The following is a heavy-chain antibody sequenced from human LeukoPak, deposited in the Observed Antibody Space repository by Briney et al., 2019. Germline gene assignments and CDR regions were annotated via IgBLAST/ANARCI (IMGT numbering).Heavy chain of an antibody. V-gene: IGHV1-2*02. CDR2: INPNSGGT. CDR3: AREPRDYYDSSGYYNWFDP. Sequence: ASVKVSCKASGYAFTGYYMHWVRLAPGQGLEWMGWINPNSGGTNYAQKFQGRVTMTRDTSISTAYMELSRLRSDDTAVYYCAREPRDYYDSSGYYNWFDPWGQGTLVTVSS. J-gene: IGHJ5*02. CDR1: GYAFTGYY. D-gene: IGHD3-22*01.